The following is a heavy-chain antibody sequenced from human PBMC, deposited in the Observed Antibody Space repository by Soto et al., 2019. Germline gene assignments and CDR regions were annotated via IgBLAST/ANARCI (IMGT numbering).Heavy chain of an antibody. V-gene: IGHV1-69*02. J-gene: IGHJ6*02. Sequence: QVQLVQSGAEVKKPGSSVKVSCKASGGTFSSYTISWVRQAPGQGLEWMGRIIPILGIANYAQKFQGRVTITEDKSSSTAYMELSSLRSEDTDVYYCALVAYGMDVWGQGTTVTVSS. D-gene: IGHD2-8*02. CDR3: ALVAYGMDV. CDR2: IIPILGIA. CDR1: GGTFSSYT.